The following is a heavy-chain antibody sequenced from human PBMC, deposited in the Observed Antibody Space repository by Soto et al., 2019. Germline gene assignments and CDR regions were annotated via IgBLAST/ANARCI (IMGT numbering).Heavy chain of an antibody. CDR2: ISYDGSNK. V-gene: IGHV3-30*03. D-gene: IGHD4-17*01. CDR3: AREVRANLGDFGYYEWFDP. CDR1: GFTFGSYG. J-gene: IGHJ5*02. Sequence: GASLRLSCAASGFTFGSYGMHCVSQDPGKGLEWLAVISYDGSNKYYADSVKGRFTISRDNSKDTLFLQMRSLRAEDTAVYFCAREVRANLGDFGYYEWFDPWGQGSEVTVSS.